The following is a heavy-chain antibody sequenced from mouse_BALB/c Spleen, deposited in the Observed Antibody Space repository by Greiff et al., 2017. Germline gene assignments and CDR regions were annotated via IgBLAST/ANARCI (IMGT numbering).Heavy chain of an antibody. CDR1: GFAFSSYD. J-gene: IGHJ3*01. Sequence: EVKLVESGGGLVKPGGSLKLSCAASGFAFSSYDMSWVRQTPEKRLEWVAYISSGGGSTYYTDTVKGRFTISRDNAKNTLYLQMSSLKSEDTAMYYCARRGGFAYWGQGTLVTVSA. CDR3: ARRGGFAY. CDR2: ISSGGGST. V-gene: IGHV5-12-1*01.